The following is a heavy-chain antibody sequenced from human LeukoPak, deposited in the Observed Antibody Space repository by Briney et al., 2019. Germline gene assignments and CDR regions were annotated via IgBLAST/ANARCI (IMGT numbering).Heavy chain of an antibody. CDR2: IYYSGST. J-gene: IGHJ4*02. Sequence: PSETLSLTCTVSGGSISSYYWSWIRQPPGKGLEWIGYIYYSGSTNYNPSLKSRVTISVDTSKNQFSLKLSSVTATDTAVYYCARSRPQSYYDSSGYYHPPDYWGQGTLVTVSS. V-gene: IGHV4-59*08. D-gene: IGHD3-22*01. CDR1: GGSISSYY. CDR3: ARSRPQSYYDSSGYYHPPDY.